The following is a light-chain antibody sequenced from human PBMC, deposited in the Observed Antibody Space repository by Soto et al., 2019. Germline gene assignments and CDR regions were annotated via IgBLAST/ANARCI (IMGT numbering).Light chain of an antibody. CDR1: SGDIGRYNY. V-gene: IGLV2-14*01. CDR2: EVT. CDR3: SSYTSTSARL. Sequence: QSALTQPASVSGSPGQSITISCTGSSGDIGRYNYVSWYQLHPGKAPKLMISEVTNRPSGVSDRFSGSKSGNTASLTISGLQAEDEADYYCSSYTSTSARLFGTGTKLTVL. J-gene: IGLJ1*01.